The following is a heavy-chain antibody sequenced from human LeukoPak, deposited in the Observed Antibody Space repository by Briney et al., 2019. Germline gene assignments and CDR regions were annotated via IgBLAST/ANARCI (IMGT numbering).Heavy chain of an antibody. D-gene: IGHD6-6*01. V-gene: IGHV3-11*01. J-gene: IGHJ4*02. CDR3: AKAYSSSSPSY. CDR2: ISSSGSTI. CDR1: GFTFSDYY. Sequence: GGSLRLSCAASGFTFSDYYMSWIRQAPGKGLEWVSYISSSGSTIYYADSVKGRFTISRDNAKNSLYLQMNSLRAEDTAVYYCAKAYSSSSPSYWGQGTLVTVSS.